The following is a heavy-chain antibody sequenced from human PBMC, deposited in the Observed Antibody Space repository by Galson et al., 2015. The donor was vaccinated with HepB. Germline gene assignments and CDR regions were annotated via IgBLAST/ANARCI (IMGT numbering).Heavy chain of an antibody. J-gene: IGHJ4*02. CDR3: ARRIGSSGYYRYYFDY. Sequence: SVKVSCKASGYTFSSYDMNWVRQAPGQGLEWLGWINTNTGTPTYAQAFTGRFVFSLDTSVSTAYLQISSLKPEDTAVYYCARRIGSSGYYRYYFDYWGQGTVVTVSS. D-gene: IGHD3-22*01. V-gene: IGHV7-4-1*02. CDR2: INTNTGTP. CDR1: GYTFSSYD.